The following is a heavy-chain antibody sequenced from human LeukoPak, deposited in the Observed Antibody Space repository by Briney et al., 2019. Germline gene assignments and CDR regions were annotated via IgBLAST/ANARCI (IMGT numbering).Heavy chain of an antibody. CDR3: ARAGGYYPNFDY. CDR1: GGSFSGYY. V-gene: IGHV4-34*01. CDR2: INHSGST. D-gene: IGHD3-22*01. Sequence: PSETLSLTCAVYGGSFSGYYWSWIRQPPGKGLEWIGEINHSGSTNYNPSLKSRVTISVDTSKNQFSLKLSSVTAADTAVYYCARAGGYYPNFDYWGQGTLVTVSS. J-gene: IGHJ4*02.